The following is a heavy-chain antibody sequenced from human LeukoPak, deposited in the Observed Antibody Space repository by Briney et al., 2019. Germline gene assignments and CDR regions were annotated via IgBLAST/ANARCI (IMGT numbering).Heavy chain of an antibody. CDR3: AIKQAVIIGRFDP. Sequence: SVKVSCKASGYTFTSYGISWVRQAPGQGLEWMGGIIPIFGTANYAQKFQGRVTITADETTSTAYMELSSLRSEDTAVYYCAIKQAVIIGRFDPWGQGTLVTVSS. CDR2: IIPIFGTA. V-gene: IGHV1-69*13. J-gene: IGHJ5*02. D-gene: IGHD3-3*01. CDR1: GYTFTSYG.